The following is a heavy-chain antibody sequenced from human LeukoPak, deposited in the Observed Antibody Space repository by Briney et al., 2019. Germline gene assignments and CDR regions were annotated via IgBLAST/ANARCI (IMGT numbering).Heavy chain of an antibody. V-gene: IGHV5-51*01. CDR2: FNPGDSNT. J-gene: IGHJ3*02. Sequence: GESLKISCKASGYNFINFWIGWVRQMPGKGLEWMGIFNPGDSNTRYSPSSQGQITISVDKSISTAYLQWTSLKVSDTAIYYCARHRAVAGTLGGFDIWGQGTIVTVSS. CDR3: ARHRAVAGTLGGFDI. CDR1: GYNFINFW. D-gene: IGHD6-19*01.